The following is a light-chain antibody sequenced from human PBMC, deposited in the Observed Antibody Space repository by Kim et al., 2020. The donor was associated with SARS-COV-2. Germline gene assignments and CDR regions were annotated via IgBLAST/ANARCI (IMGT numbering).Light chain of an antibody. CDR2: EDN. CDR3: QSYDSSNPHVV. CDR1: SGSIASNY. V-gene: IGLV6-57*03. Sequence: TVTISCTRSSGSIASNYVQWYQQRPGSAPTTVIYEDNRRPSGVPDRFSGSIDSSSNSASLTISGLKTEDEADYYCQSYDSSNPHVVFGGGTQLTVL. J-gene: IGLJ2*01.